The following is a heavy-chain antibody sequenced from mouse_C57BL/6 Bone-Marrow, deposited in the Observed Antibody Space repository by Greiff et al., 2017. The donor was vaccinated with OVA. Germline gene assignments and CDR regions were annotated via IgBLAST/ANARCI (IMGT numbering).Heavy chain of an antibody. CDR3: AREGEYYDYDGDFDY. CDR2: IDPSDSYT. CDR1: GYTFTSYW. D-gene: IGHD2-4*01. V-gene: IGHV1-50*01. J-gene: IGHJ2*01. Sequence: QVQLQQPGAELVKPGASVKLSCKASGYTFTSYWMQWVKQRPGQGLEWIGEIDPSDSYTNYNQKFKGKATLTVDTSSSTAYMQLSSLTSEDSAVYYCAREGEYYDYDGDFDYWGQGTTLTVSS.